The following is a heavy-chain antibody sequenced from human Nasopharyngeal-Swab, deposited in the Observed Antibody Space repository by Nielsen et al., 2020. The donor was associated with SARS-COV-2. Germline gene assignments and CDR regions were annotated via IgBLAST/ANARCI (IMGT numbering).Heavy chain of an antibody. Sequence: WIRQPPGKGLEWIGYIYYSGSTYYNPSLKSRVTISVDTSKNQFSLKLSSVTAADTAVYYCARRGTGGKKGAFDTWGQGTMVTVS. J-gene: IGHJ3*02. V-gene: IGHV4-30-4*01. D-gene: IGHD2-8*02. CDR2: IYYSGST. CDR3: ARRGTGGKKGAFDT.